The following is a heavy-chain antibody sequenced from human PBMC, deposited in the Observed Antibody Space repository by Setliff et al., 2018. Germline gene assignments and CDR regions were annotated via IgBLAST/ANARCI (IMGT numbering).Heavy chain of an antibody. CDR3: ARDATYYYDTSGHYSDYFDY. CDR1: GFTFSDYS. V-gene: IGHV3-48*04. Sequence: GGSLRLSCSASGFTFSDYSMNWVRQAPGKGLEWVSYISSSYTIYYADSVKGRFTLSRDNAKNSLYLQMNSLRADDTAVYYCARDATYYYDTSGHYSDYFDYWAQGTLVTVSS. J-gene: IGHJ4*02. CDR2: ISSSYTI. D-gene: IGHD3-22*01.